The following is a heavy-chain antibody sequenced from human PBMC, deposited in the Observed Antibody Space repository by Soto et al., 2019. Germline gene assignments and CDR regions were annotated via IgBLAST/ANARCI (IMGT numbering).Heavy chain of an antibody. Sequence: EVQLLESGGHVVQPGESLRLSCTGSGFSFFSYAMSWVRQAPGKGLEWVSAIIDSGGYTYYADSVKGRFTISRDNSKNTLYLQMNSLRAEDTALYYCAKETYYYYGMDVWGQGTTVTVSS. CDR2: IIDSGGYT. CDR1: GFSFFSYA. V-gene: IGHV3-23*01. J-gene: IGHJ6*02. CDR3: AKETYYYYGMDV.